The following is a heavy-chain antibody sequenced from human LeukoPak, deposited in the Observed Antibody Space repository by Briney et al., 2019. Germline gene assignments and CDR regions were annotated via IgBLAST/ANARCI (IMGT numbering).Heavy chain of an antibody. CDR3: AKASIAAPYNFDY. CDR2: ISGSGGRT. V-gene: IGHV3-23*01. CDR1: GFTFSNAW. D-gene: IGHD6-6*01. Sequence: GGSLRLSCAASGFTFSNAWMSWVRQAPGKGLEWVSAISGSGGRTYYADSVKGRFTISRDNSKNTLYLQMNSLRAEDTTVYYCAKASIAAPYNFDYWGQGTLVTVSS. J-gene: IGHJ4*02.